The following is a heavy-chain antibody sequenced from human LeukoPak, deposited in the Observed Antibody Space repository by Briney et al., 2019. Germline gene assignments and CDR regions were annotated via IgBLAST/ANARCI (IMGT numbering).Heavy chain of an antibody. J-gene: IGHJ6*03. CDR1: RFTFSNFW. CDR2: IRSDGSTT. CDR3: ARSDWESYRYMDV. Sequence: AGGSLRLSCVESRFTFSNFWMHWVRQAPGKGLVWVARIRSDGSTTDYADSVKGRFTISRDNGKNSVYLQMDSLRAEDTAVYYCARSDWESYRYMDVWGTGTTVTVSS. D-gene: IGHD3/OR15-3a*01. V-gene: IGHV3-74*01.